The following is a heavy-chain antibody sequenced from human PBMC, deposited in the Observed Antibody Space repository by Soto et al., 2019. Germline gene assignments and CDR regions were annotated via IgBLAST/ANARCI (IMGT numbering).Heavy chain of an antibody. CDR1: GFSLSTSGVA. J-gene: IGHJ6*02. CDR2: IYWDDDK. Sequence: QITLKESGPTLVKPTQTLTLTCTFSGFSLSTSGVAVGWIRQPPGKALEWLALIYWDDDKRYNPSLKSRLTITKDTSRDQVVLTMTNMDPADTAIYYCAHRYGSGTYYYYGMDVWGQGTTVTVSS. D-gene: IGHD3-10*01. V-gene: IGHV2-5*02. CDR3: AHRYGSGTYYYYGMDV.